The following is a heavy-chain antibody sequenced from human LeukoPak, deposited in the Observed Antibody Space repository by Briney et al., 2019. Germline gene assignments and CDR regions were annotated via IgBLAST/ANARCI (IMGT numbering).Heavy chain of an antibody. V-gene: IGHV5-51*01. Sequence: GESLKISCKGSGYSFPTYWIAWVRQMPGKGLKWMGIIYPDESNIRYSPSFQGQVTISADKSISTAYLQWSSLKASDTAMYYCARPPSRGYSSSFEYWGQETLVTVSS. J-gene: IGHJ4*02. CDR3: ARPPSRGYSSSFEY. CDR2: IYPDESNI. CDR1: GYSFPTYW. D-gene: IGHD2-2*03.